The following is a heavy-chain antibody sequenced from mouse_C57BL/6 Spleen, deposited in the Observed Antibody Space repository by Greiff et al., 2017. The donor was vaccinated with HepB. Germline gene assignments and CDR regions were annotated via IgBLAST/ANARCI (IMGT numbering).Heavy chain of an antibody. CDR2: IYPGSGST. V-gene: IGHV1-55*01. CDR3: ARKKAYYYGSSPYFDY. Sequence: QVQLQQPGAELVKPGASVKMSCKASGYTFTSYWITWVKQRPGQGLEWIGDIYPGSGSTNYNEKFKSKATLTVDTSSSPAYMQLSSLTSEDSAVYYCARKKAYYYGSSPYFDYWGQGTTLTVSS. D-gene: IGHD1-1*01. J-gene: IGHJ2*01. CDR1: GYTFTSYW.